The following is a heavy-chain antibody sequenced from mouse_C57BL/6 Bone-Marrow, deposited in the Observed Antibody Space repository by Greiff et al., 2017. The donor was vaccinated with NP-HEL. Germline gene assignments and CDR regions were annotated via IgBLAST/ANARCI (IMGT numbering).Heavy chain of an antibody. Sequence: EVHLVESGPELVKPGASVKISCKASGYTFTDYYMNWVKQSHGKSLEWIGDINPNNGGTSYNQKFKGKATLTVDKSSSTAYMELRSLTSEDSAVYYCARNPLIYYYGSSYFDYWGQGTTLTVSS. CDR3: ARNPLIYYYGSSYFDY. V-gene: IGHV1-26*01. CDR2: INPNNGGT. CDR1: GYTFTDYY. D-gene: IGHD1-1*01. J-gene: IGHJ2*01.